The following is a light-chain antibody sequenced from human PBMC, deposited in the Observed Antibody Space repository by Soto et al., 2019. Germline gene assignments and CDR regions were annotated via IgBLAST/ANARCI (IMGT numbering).Light chain of an antibody. CDR3: QQSYSTLPMYT. J-gene: IGKJ2*01. Sequence: DIQMTQSPSSLSASVGHRVTITCRASQSISSYLNWYQQKPGKAPKLLIYAASSLQSGVPSRFSGSGSGTDFTHTISSLQPEDFATYYGQQSYSTLPMYTFGQDTNLDI. V-gene: IGKV1-39*01. CDR2: AAS. CDR1: QSISSY.